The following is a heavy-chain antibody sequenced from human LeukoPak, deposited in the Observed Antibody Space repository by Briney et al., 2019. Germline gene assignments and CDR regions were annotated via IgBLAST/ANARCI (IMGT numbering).Heavy chain of an antibody. CDR3: TRERTLRYFDWLSTFDY. Sequence: TGGSLSLSCTASGFTISDYARSWVRQAPGKGLEWVGFISSKAYGGTTEYAASVKGRFTISRDDSKSIAYLQMNSLKTEDTAVYYCTRERTLRYFDWLSTFDYWGQGTLVTVSS. CDR2: ISSKAYGGTT. J-gene: IGHJ4*02. V-gene: IGHV3-49*04. D-gene: IGHD3-9*01. CDR1: GFTISDYA.